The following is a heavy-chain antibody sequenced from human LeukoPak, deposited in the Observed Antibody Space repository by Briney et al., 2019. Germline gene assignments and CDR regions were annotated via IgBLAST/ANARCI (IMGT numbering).Heavy chain of an antibody. CDR2: INPSDGST. D-gene: IGHD4-17*01. V-gene: IGHV1-46*01. Sequence: GASVKVSCKASGYTFTNYYMHWVRQAPGQGLEWMGIINPSDGSTNYAQQFQGRVTMTRDTSTSTVYTDLSSLRSEDTAVYYCGNQLRGDAFDIWGQGTMVTVSS. CDR3: GNQLRGDAFDI. J-gene: IGHJ3*02. CDR1: GYTFTNYY.